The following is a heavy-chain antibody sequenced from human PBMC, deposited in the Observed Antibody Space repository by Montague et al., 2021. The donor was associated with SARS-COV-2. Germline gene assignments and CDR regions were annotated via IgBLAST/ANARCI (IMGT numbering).Heavy chain of an antibody. CDR2: IYYSGST. D-gene: IGHD3-3*01. J-gene: IGHJ6*02. V-gene: IGHV4-59*08. CDR1: GGSISSYY. CDR3: ARLARGEYYGFCSGSHEYPHYYCGMDV. Sequence: SETLSLTCTVSGGSISSYYWSWIRQPPGKGLEWIGYIYYSGSTNYNPSLKSRVTISVDTSKSQFSLKLNSVTAADTAVYYCARLARGEYYGFCSGSHEYPHYYCGMDVWGQGTPVPVSS.